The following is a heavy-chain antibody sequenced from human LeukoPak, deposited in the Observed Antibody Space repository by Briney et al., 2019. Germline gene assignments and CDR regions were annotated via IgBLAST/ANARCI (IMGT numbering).Heavy chain of an antibody. V-gene: IGHV3-48*01. D-gene: IGHD3-22*01. CDR2: ISSSSSTI. CDR1: GFTFSSYS. J-gene: IGHJ4*02. CDR3: ARDDSFPYYYDSSGYSYYFDY. Sequence: GGSLRLSCAASGFTFSSYSMNWVRQAPGKGLEWVSYISSSSSTIYYADSVKGRFTISRDNAKNSLYLQMNSLRAEDTAVYYCARDDSFPYYYDSSGYSYYFDYWGQGTLVTVSS.